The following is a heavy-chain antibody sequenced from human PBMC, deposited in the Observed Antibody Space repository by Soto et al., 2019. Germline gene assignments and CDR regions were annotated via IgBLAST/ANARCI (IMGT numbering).Heavy chain of an antibody. V-gene: IGHV4-59*08. CDR3: ARRYSSSFDY. CDR2: IYYSGST. J-gene: IGHJ4*02. CDR1: GGSISSYY. Sequence: PSETLSLTCTVSGGSISSYYWSWIRQPPGKGLEWIGYIYYSGSTNYNPSLKSRVTISVDTSKNQFSLKLSSMTAADTAVYYCARRYSSSFDYWGQGTLVTVSS. D-gene: IGHD6-13*01.